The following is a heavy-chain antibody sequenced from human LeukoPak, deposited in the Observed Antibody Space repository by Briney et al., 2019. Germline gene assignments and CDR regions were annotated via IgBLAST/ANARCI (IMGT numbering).Heavy chain of an antibody. CDR2: ISSSSSTI. CDR3: ARDGDSSGWYPFDYDY. V-gene: IGHV3-48*01. Sequence: PGGSLRLSCAASGFTFSSYSMNWVRQAPGKGLEWASYISSSSSTIYYADSVKGRFTISRDNAKNSLYLQMNSLRAEDTAVYYCARDGDSSGWYPFDYDYWGQGTLVTVSS. J-gene: IGHJ4*02. CDR1: GFTFSSYS. D-gene: IGHD6-19*01.